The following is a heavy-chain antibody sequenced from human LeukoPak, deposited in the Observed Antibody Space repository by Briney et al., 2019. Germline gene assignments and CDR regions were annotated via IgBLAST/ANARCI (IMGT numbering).Heavy chain of an antibody. CDR2: IYYSGTT. V-gene: IGHV4-59*01. CDR1: GGSFSGYY. CDR3: ASGRPLGFDY. J-gene: IGHJ4*02. D-gene: IGHD1-26*01. Sequence: SETLSLTCAVYGGSFSGYYWTWIRQPPGKGLEWIGYIYYSGTTNYNPSLKSRVTISVDTSKNQFSLNLSSVTAADTAVYYCASGRPLGFDYWGQGTLVTVSS.